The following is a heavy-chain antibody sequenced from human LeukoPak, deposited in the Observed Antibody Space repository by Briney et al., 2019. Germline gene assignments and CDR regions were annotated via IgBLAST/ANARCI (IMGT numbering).Heavy chain of an antibody. Sequence: GGSLRLSCTTSGFTFGDYAMSWFRQAPGKGLEWVAFIRNRVYGGSTEYAASVKGRFTISRDDSISIAYLQMNSLKIEDTAIYYCTRDRRAQSSGWYVPDFDCWGQGTLVTVSS. D-gene: IGHD6-19*01. CDR1: GFTFGDYA. CDR2: IRNRVYGGST. J-gene: IGHJ4*02. CDR3: TRDRRAQSSGWYVPDFDC. V-gene: IGHV3-49*03.